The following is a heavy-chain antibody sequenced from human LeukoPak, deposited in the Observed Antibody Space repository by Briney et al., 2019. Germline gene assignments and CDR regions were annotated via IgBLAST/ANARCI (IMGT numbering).Heavy chain of an antibody. V-gene: IGHV3-7*01. J-gene: IGHJ4*02. CDR3: ASGRHLGY. CDR2: IKEDGSEK. CDR1: GFTISNYW. Sequence: GGSLSLSCAASGFTISNYWMSWVRQAPGKGLEWVANIKEDGSEKYYVDSVKGRFTISRDNARNSLYLQMNSLRAEDTAVYYCASGRHLGYWGQGSLVTVSS. D-gene: IGHD7-27*01.